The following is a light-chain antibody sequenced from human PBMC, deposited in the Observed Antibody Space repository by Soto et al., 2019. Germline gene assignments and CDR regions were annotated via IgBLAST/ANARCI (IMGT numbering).Light chain of an antibody. CDR3: SSYTSSSTLVV. Sequence: QSVLTQPASVSGSPGQSITISCTGTSSDVGGYNYVSWYQHHPGKAPKLMIYEVSNRPSGVSNRFSGSKSGNTASLTISGLQAEDEADYDCSSYTSSSTLVVFGGGTKLTVL. CDR2: EVS. CDR1: SSDVGGYNY. J-gene: IGLJ2*01. V-gene: IGLV2-14*01.